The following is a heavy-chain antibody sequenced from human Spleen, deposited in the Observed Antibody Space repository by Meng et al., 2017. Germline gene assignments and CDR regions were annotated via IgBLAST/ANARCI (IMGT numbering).Heavy chain of an antibody. D-gene: IGHD6-13*01. V-gene: IGHV3-21*04. CDR1: RFSLSKYG. CDR3: AKRVEWQQLAPFDY. J-gene: IGHJ4*02. CDR2: ISSTGTYI. Sequence: VRLVESGGGLVKPGGSLRLPCAASRFSLSKYGMNWVRQAPGKGLEWVSSISSTGTYIYYADSVKGRFTISRDNAKNSLHLQMDSLRVEDTAVYYCAKRVEWQQLAPFDYWGQGTLVTVSS.